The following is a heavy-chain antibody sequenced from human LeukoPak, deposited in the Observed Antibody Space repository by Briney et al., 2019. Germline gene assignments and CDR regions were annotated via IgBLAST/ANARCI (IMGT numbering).Heavy chain of an antibody. V-gene: IGHV4-4*02. CDR2: VFHSGTT. CDR1: DEVITSNNW. J-gene: IGHJ5*02. Sequence: SETLSLTCTVSDEVITSNNWWSWVRQSPGKGLEWIGEVFHSGTTRYKASLESRVTMLLDKSKNQFSLRLNSVTAADTAVYFCARLRLSGGSFSVGWFDPWGQGIQVTVSS. CDR3: ARLRLSGGSFSVGWFDP. D-gene: IGHD1-26*01.